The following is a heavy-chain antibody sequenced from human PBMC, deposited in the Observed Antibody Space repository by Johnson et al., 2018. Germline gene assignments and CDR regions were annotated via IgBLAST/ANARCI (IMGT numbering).Heavy chain of an antibody. Sequence: QVQLVQSGGGVVQPGRSLRLSCAASGFTFSSYGMHWVRQAPGKGLEWVAVISYDGSNKYYADSVKGRFTISRDNSKKTRYLQMNSLRAEDTAVYYCARARSWGIQLYYYYYGMDVWGQGTTVTVSS. CDR2: ISYDGSNK. D-gene: IGHD5-18*01. CDR1: GFTFSSYG. CDR3: ARARSWGIQLYYYYYGMDV. J-gene: IGHJ6*02. V-gene: IGHV3-30*03.